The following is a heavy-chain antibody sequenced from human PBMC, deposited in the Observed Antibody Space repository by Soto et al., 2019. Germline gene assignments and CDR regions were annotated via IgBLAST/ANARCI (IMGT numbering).Heavy chain of an antibody. CDR3: ARSGPPSIAARPSHRVFDY. D-gene: IGHD6-6*01. J-gene: IGHJ4*02. CDR2: IYYSGST. V-gene: IGHV4-31*02. Sequence: SETLSLTWTVSGGSISSGGYCWSWIRQHPGKGLEWIGYIYYSGSTYYNPSLKSRVTISVDTSKNQFSLKLSSVTAADTAVYYCARSGPPSIAARPSHRVFDYWGQGTLVTVSS. CDR1: GGSISSGGYC.